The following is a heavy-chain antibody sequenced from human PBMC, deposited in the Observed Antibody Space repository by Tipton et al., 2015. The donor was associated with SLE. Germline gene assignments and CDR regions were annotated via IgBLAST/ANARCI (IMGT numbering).Heavy chain of an antibody. D-gene: IGHD1/OR15-1a*01. J-gene: IGHJ6*03. Sequence: TLSLTCAVYGESFSGYYWTWIRQSPGKGLEWIGEMNLSGNTNYNPSLKSRVTISKGTSENQFSLTLTSVTAADTGVYYCARLTNYFYYMDVWGTGTTVTVSS. CDR1: GESFSGYY. CDR2: MNLSGNT. CDR3: ARLTNYFYYMDV. V-gene: IGHV4-34*01.